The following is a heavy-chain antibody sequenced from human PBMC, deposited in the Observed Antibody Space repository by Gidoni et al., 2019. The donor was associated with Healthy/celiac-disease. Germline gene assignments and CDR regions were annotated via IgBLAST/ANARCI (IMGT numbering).Heavy chain of an antibody. CDR2: IYYSGST. Sequence: QLQLQEAGPGLVKPSETLSLTCTVSGGSISSSSYYWGWIRQPPGKGLEWIGCIYYSGSTYYNPSLKSRVTISVDTSKNQFSLKLSSVTAADPAVYYCARRYSSGIDYWGQGTLVTVSS. CDR1: GGSISSSSYY. CDR3: ARRYSSGIDY. J-gene: IGHJ4*02. V-gene: IGHV4-39*01. D-gene: IGHD6-19*01.